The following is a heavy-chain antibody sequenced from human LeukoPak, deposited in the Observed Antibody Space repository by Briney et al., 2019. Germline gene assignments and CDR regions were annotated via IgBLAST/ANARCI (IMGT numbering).Heavy chain of an antibody. CDR3: ARVWRSGFGELFYYFDY. V-gene: IGHV4-59*01. D-gene: IGHD3-10*01. Sequence: KPSETLSLTCTVSGGSISSYYWSWIRQPPGKGLEWIGYIYYSGSTNYNPSLKSRVTISVDTSKNQFSLKLSSVTAADTAVYYCARVWRSGFGELFYYFDYWGPGTLVTVSS. J-gene: IGHJ4*02. CDR2: IYYSGST. CDR1: GGSISSYY.